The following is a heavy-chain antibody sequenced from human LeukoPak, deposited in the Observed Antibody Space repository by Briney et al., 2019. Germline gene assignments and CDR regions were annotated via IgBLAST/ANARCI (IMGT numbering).Heavy chain of an antibody. CDR3: AKRKVPASLGEGLDI. CDR2: IGSSGIDT. CDR1: RFTFSNYA. V-gene: IGHV3-23*01. Sequence: PGGSLRLSCAASRFTFSNYAMSWVRQAPGKGLEWVAVIGSSGIDTHYADPVKGRFTISRDNPQNTLYLQMNSLRAEDTAVYYCAKRKVPASLGEGLDIWGQGTMVTVSS. J-gene: IGHJ3*02. D-gene: IGHD3-16*01.